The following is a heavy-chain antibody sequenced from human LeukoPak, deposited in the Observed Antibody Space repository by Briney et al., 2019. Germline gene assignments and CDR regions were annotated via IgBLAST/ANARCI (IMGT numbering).Heavy chain of an antibody. CDR3: ARVGLYGDLQPFDY. J-gene: IGHJ4*02. V-gene: IGHV1-8*01. CDR1: GYRFTSCD. CDR2: IERNTGNT. Sequence: ASVKVSCKASGYRFTSCDINWVRQAHGQGLEWMGWIERNTGNTGYAQKLQGRVTMTRSISISTAYMELSSLRSEDTAVYYCARVGLYGDLQPFDYWGQGTLVTASS. D-gene: IGHD1-1*01.